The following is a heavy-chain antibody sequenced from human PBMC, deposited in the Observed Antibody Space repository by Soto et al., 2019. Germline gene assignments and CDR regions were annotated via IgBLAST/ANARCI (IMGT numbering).Heavy chain of an antibody. J-gene: IGHJ6*02. CDR1: GFTFSSYG. CDR2: IWYDGSNK. Sequence: QVQLVESGGGVVQPGRSLRLSCAASGFTFSSYGMHWVRQAPGKGLEWVAVIWYDGSNKYYADSVKGRFTISRDNSKNTMYRQMNSLRAEDTAVYYCASEVGSGYDYVGYYYYGMDVWGQGTTVTVSS. D-gene: IGHD5-12*01. CDR3: ASEVGSGYDYVGYYYYGMDV. V-gene: IGHV3-33*01.